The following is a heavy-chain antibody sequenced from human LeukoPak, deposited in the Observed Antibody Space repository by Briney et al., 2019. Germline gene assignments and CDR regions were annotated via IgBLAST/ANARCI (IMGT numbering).Heavy chain of an antibody. CDR2: IYPADSDT. CDR1: GYTFTNHW. D-gene: IGHD5-18*01. J-gene: IGHJ4*02. CDR3: ARRRDTAMDY. V-gene: IGHV5-51*01. Sequence: KGGESLKISCQGSGYTFTNHWIAWVRQMPGKGLEWMGIIYPADSDTKYSPSFQGHVTISADKSINTAYLPWSSLKATDTAIYYCARRRDTAMDYWGQGTLVTVSS.